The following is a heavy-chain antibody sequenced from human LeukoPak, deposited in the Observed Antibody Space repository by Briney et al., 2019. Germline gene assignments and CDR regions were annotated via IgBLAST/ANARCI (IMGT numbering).Heavy chain of an antibody. Sequence: GGSLRLSCAASGFTFDDYGMSWVRQAPGKGLEWVSGINWDGGSTGYADSVKGRFTISRDNAKNSLYLQMNSLRAEDTALYYCARVPLARGYCYYYYMDVWGKGTTVTVSS. V-gene: IGHV3-20*04. CDR3: ARVPLARGYCYYYYMDV. CDR2: INWDGGST. D-gene: IGHD3-10*01. CDR1: GFTFDDYG. J-gene: IGHJ6*03.